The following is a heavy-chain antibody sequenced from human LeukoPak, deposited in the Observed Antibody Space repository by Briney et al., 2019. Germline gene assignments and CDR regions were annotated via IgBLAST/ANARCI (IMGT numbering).Heavy chain of an antibody. V-gene: IGHV5-51*01. Sequence: GESLKISCKGSGYSFTNYWIGWVRQMPGKGLEWMGIIYPGDSDTRYSPSLQGQVTISADKSISTAYLQWSSLKASDIALYYCVRLDSAYYFDYWGQGTLVTVSS. J-gene: IGHJ4*02. CDR2: IYPGDSDT. D-gene: IGHD1-26*01. CDR1: GYSFTNYW. CDR3: VRLDSAYYFDY.